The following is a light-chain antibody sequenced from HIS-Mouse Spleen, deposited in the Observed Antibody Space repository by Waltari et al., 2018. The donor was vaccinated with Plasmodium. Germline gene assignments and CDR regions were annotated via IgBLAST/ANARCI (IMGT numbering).Light chain of an antibody. J-gene: IGLJ2*01. CDR2: EVS. CDR1: SSAVGRYNF. V-gene: IGLV2-8*01. CDR3: SSYAGSNNLV. Sequence: QSALTQPPSASGSPGQSVTIPCTGTSSAVGRYNFVSWYQQPPGKAPKLMIYEVSKRPSGVPERFSGSKSGNTASLTVSGLQAEDEADYYCSSYAGSNNLVFGGGTKLTVL.